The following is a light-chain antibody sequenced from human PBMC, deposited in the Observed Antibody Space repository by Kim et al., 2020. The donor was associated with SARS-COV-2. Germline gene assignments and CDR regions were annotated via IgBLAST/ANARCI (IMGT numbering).Light chain of an antibody. V-gene: IGKV1-17*03. J-gene: IGKJ2*01. CDR3: LQHNSYPYT. CDR2: LAS. Sequence: DIQMTQSPSAMSASVGDRVTITCRASQGINNYLAWFQQKPGIAPKRLIYLASNLQSGVPSRFSGSGSGTEFTLTISSLRPEDSATYYCLQHNSYPYTFGQGTKLEI. CDR1: QGINNY.